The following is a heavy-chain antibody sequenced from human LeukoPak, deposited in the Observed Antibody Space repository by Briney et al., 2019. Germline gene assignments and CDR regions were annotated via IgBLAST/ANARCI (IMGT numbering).Heavy chain of an antibody. CDR2: ISGNSGAT. CDR1: GFTFSSYP. D-gene: IGHD6-13*01. V-gene: IGHV3-23*01. J-gene: IGHJ4*02. CDR3: AKSYSSSWYYFDY. Sequence: GGSLRLSCATSGFTFSSYPMSWVRQAPGRGLEWVSVISGNSGATYYADSVKGRFTISRDNSKNTLYLQMNSLRAEDTAVYYCAKSYSSSWYYFDYWGQGTLVTVSS.